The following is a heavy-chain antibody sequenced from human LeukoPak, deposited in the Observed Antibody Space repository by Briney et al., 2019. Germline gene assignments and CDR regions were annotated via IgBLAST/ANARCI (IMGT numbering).Heavy chain of an antibody. D-gene: IGHD4-11*01. CDR1: GGSICSYY. Sequence: SETLSLTCTVSGGSICSYYWSWIREPAGKGVEWIGRIYTSGSTNYNPSLKSRVTISVDTSKNQFSLKLSSVTAADTAVYYCARDDYSNYVSDAFDIWGQGTMVTVSS. J-gene: IGHJ3*02. CDR2: IYTSGST. V-gene: IGHV4-4*07. CDR3: ARDDYSNYVSDAFDI.